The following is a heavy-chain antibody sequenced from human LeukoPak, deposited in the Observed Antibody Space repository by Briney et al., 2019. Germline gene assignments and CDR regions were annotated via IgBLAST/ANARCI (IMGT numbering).Heavy chain of an antibody. D-gene: IGHD6-19*01. Sequence: ASVKVSCKASGYTFTSYGISWVRQAPGQGREWMGWISAYNGNTNYAQKLQGRVTMTTDTATSTDYMELRSLRSDDTAVYYCASSPGSSVSGVFDYWGQGTLVTVSS. J-gene: IGHJ4*02. CDR2: ISAYNGNT. CDR1: GYTFTSYG. CDR3: ASSPGSSVSGVFDY. V-gene: IGHV1-18*01.